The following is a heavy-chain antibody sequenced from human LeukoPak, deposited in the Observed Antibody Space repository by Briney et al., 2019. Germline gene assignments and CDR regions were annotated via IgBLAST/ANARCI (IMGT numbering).Heavy chain of an antibody. J-gene: IGHJ4*02. CDR3: AKNWFGDC. CDR1: GFTFGSYA. Sequence: PGGSLRLSCAASGFTFGSYAMTWVRQAPGKGLEWVSPISGSGGNTFYADSVKGRFTISRDNSKNTLYLQMNSLRAEDTAIYYCAKNWFGDCWGQGTLVAVSS. V-gene: IGHV3-23*01. CDR2: ISGSGGNT. D-gene: IGHD3-10*01.